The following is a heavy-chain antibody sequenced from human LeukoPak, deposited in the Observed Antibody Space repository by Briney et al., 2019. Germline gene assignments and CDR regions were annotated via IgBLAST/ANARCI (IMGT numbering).Heavy chain of an antibody. J-gene: IGHJ4*02. CDR2: IRYDGSNK. D-gene: IGHD6-13*01. CDR1: GFTFSNYG. V-gene: IGHV3-30*02. Sequence: GGSLRLSCAASGFTFSNYGMHWVRQGPGKGLEWVAFIRYDGSNKYYTDSVKGRFTISRDNSKNTLSLQMNSLRTEDTAIYYCARGMRGSSWLSFDYWGQGTLVTVSS. CDR3: ARGMRGSSWLSFDY.